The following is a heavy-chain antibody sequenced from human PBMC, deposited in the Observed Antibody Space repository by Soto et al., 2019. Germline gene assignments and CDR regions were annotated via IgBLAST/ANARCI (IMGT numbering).Heavy chain of an antibody. CDR3: AVDYGGNSFDQ. Sequence: QVQLQESGPGLVKPSETLSLTCTVSGGSISNYYWSWIRQPAGKGLEWIGRIYTSESTNYNPSLKSRVTMSVDRSKNQFSLKLRSVTVADTAVYYCAVDYGGNSFDQWGQGTLVTVSS. J-gene: IGHJ4*02. CDR2: IYTSEST. D-gene: IGHD4-17*01. CDR1: GGSISNYY. V-gene: IGHV4-4*07.